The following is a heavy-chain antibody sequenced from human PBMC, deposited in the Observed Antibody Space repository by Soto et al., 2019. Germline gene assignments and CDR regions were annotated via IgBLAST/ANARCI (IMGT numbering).Heavy chain of an antibody. Sequence: PGGSLRLSCAASGFTFSSYSMNWVRQAPGKGLEWVSSISSTSSYIYYADSMKGRFTISRDNAKNSLYLQMNSLRAEDTAVYYCARDYDILPGYAFDIWGQGTMVTVSS. D-gene: IGHD3-9*01. J-gene: IGHJ3*02. CDR3: ARDYDILPGYAFDI. V-gene: IGHV3-21*01. CDR1: GFTFSSYS. CDR2: ISSTSSYI.